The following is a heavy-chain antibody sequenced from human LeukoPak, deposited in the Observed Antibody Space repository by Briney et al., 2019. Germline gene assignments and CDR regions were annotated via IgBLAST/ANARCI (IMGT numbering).Heavy chain of an antibody. CDR3: TKDFSGSYEH. J-gene: IGHJ4*02. D-gene: IGHD3-10*01. CDR2: ISRDGGTT. CDR1: GVTFDDYA. V-gene: IGHV3-43*02. Sequence: GGSLRLSCATSGVTFDDYAFHWIRQVPGKGLEWVSLISRDGGTTSYGDSVKGRFTISRDNSKNSLYMQMNSLKTEDSALYYCTKDFSGSYEHWGQGTLVTVSS.